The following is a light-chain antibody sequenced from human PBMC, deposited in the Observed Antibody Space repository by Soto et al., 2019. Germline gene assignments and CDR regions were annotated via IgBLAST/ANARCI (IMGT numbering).Light chain of an antibody. Sequence: EIVLTQSPATLSLSPGERATLSCRASQSVSSYLAWYQQKPGQAPRLLIYDASNRATGIPARFSGSGSGTDFTLTSSSREPEDFAVYFCQQRSNWPRYTFGQGTKLEIK. CDR3: QQRSNWPRYT. J-gene: IGKJ2*01. CDR1: QSVSSY. V-gene: IGKV3-11*01. CDR2: DAS.